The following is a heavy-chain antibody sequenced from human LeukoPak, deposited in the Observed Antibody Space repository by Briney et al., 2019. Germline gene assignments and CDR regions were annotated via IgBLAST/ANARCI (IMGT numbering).Heavy chain of an antibody. V-gene: IGHV1-18*04. CDR3: ARVIGSGSYAGKWFDP. Sequence: ASVKVACKASGYTFTNYGISWMRQPPGQGLEWMGWISVYNGNRKYAQKVQGRVTMTTDTSTSTAYMELRSLRSDDTAVYYCARVIGSGSYAGKWFDPWGQGTLVTVS. CDR1: GYTFTNYG. CDR2: ISVYNGNR. J-gene: IGHJ5*02. D-gene: IGHD3-10*01.